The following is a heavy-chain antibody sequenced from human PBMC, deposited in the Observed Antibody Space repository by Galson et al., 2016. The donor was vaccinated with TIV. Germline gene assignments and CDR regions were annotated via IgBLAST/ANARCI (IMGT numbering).Heavy chain of an antibody. Sequence: SVKVSYKASGYTFTRYYMHWMRQAPGQGLEWMGVIDPSGGSTTYAQKFQGRVTMTRDTSTSTVYMELSSLTSEDTAVYSCATYGSGRQASFDFWGQGTLVTVSS. V-gene: IGHV1-46*03. D-gene: IGHD3-10*01. J-gene: IGHJ4*02. CDR1: GYTFTRYY. CDR2: IDPSGGST. CDR3: ATYGSGRQASFDF.